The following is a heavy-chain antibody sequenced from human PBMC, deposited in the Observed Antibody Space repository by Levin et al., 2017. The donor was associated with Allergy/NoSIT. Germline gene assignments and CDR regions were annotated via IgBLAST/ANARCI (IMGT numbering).Heavy chain of an antibody. D-gene: IGHD3-10*01. CDR2: INHSGST. CDR3: ARGRARRPSYYYGSGSPSTRYYYYGMDV. J-gene: IGHJ6*02. CDR1: GGSFSGYY. Sequence: PSETLSLTCAVYGGSFSGYYWSWIRQPPGKGLEWIGEINHSGSTNYNPSLKSRVTISVDTSKNQFSLKLSSVTAADTAVYYCARGRARRPSYYYGSGSPSTRYYYYGMDVWGQGTTVTVSS. V-gene: IGHV4-34*01.